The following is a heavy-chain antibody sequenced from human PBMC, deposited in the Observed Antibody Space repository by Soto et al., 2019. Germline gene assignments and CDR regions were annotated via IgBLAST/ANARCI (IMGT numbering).Heavy chain of an antibody. CDR3: ASTRGLRGAAGS. Sequence: ASVKVSCKASGYTFTSYAMHWVRQAPGQRLEWMGWINAGNGNTKYSQKFQGRVTVTRDTSASTAYMELSSLRSEDTAVYYCASTRGLRGAAGSWGQGTLVTVSS. V-gene: IGHV1-3*01. J-gene: IGHJ5*02. CDR1: GYTFTSYA. CDR2: INAGNGNT. D-gene: IGHD6-25*01.